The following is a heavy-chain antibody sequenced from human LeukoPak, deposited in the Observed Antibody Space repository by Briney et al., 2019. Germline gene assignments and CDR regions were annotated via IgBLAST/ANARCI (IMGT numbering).Heavy chain of an antibody. V-gene: IGHV4-34*01. CDR3: ARGFQAGYQLSHYYYMDV. CDR1: GGSFSGYY. D-gene: IGHD2-2*01. J-gene: IGHJ6*03. CDR2: INHSGST. Sequence: SETLSLTCAVYGGSFSGYYWSWIRQPPGKGLEWIGEINHSGSTNYNPSLKRRVTISVDTSKNHFSLKLSSVTAADTAVYYCARGFQAGYQLSHYYYMDVWGKGTTVTVSS.